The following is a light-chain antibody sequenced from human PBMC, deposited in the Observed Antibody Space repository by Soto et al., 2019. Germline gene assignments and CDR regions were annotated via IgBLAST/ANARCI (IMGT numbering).Light chain of an antibody. Sequence: EIVMTQSPSTLSVSPGERATLSCRASQSVGSRLAWYQQKPGQAPKLLIYAASSRATGIPARFSGSGSGTEFTLTISSLQSEDFAVYYCQQYNSSPLTFGAGAKVDI. CDR1: QSVGSR. V-gene: IGKV3-15*01. CDR3: QQYNSSPLT. J-gene: IGKJ3*01. CDR2: AAS.